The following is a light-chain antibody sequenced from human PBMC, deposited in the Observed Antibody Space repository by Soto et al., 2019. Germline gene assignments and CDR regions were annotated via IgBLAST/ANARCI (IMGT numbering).Light chain of an antibody. V-gene: IGLV2-14*01. CDR3: SSYTSSSTDV. Sequence: QSALTQPASVSGSPGQSITISCTATSSDVGAYNYVSWYQQHPGKAPKLMIYEVSTRPSGVSNRFSGSKSGNAASLTISGLQAEDEADYYCSSYTSSSTDVFGTGTKVTVL. CDR1: SSDVGAYNY. J-gene: IGLJ1*01. CDR2: EVS.